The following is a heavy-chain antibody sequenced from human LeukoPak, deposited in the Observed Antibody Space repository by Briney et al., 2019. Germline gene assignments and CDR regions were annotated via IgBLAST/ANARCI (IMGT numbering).Heavy chain of an antibody. D-gene: IGHD6-6*01. CDR2: ISGSGDNT. CDR3: AKWKYSNSGIDDY. V-gene: IGHV3-23*01. Sequence: GGSLRLSCAASGFTFSSYAMNWVRQAPGKGLEWVSVISGSGDNTYYADSVKGRFTISRDNSKNMLYLQMNSLRAEDTAVYYCAKWKYSNSGIDDYWGQGTLVTVSS. CDR1: GFTFSSYA. J-gene: IGHJ4*02.